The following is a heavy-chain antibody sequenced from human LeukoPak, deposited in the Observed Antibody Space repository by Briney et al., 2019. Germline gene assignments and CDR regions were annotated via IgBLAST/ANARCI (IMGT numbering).Heavy chain of an antibody. CDR3: AKDVDTAMGAKYYGMDV. D-gene: IGHD5-18*01. J-gene: IGHJ6*02. Sequence: GGSLRLSCAASGFTFSSYAMSWVRQAPGKGLEWVSAISGSGGSTYYADSVKGRFTISRYNSKNTLYMQTNSLRAEDTAVYYCAKDVDTAMGAKYYGMDVWGQGTTVTVSS. V-gene: IGHV3-23*01. CDR2: ISGSGGST. CDR1: GFTFSSYA.